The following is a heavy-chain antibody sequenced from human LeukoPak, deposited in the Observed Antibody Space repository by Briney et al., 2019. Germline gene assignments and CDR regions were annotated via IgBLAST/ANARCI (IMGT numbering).Heavy chain of an antibody. Sequence: GASVKVSCKASGYTFTSYGISWVRQAPGQGLEWMGWISAYNGNTNYAQKLQGRVTMTRDTSTSTVYMELSSLRSEDTAVYYCARDRSNYFDYWGQGTLVTVSS. CDR3: ARDRSNYFDY. D-gene: IGHD3-16*02. V-gene: IGHV1-18*01. CDR1: GYTFTSYG. J-gene: IGHJ4*02. CDR2: ISAYNGNT.